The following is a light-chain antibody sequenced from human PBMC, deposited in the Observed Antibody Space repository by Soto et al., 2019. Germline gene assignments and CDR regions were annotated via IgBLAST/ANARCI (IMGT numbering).Light chain of an antibody. J-gene: IGKJ2*01. CDR3: QQYKDYVYT. Sequence: DIQMTQSPSTLSASVGDRVIITCRASQTVERWMAWYQQKPGKAPKLLISDVSTLARGVPARFSGSGSATEFTLTISGLQPDDFATYYCQQYKDYVYTFGQGTKVESK. CDR2: DVS. V-gene: IGKV1-5*01. CDR1: QTVERW.